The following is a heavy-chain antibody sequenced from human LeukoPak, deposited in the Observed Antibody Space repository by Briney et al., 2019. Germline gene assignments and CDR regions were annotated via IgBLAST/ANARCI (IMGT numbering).Heavy chain of an antibody. Sequence: GSLRLSCAASGFTFSSYAMSWVRQAPGKGLEWVSAISGSGGSTYYADSVKGRFTISRDNSKNTLYLQMNSLRAEDTAVYYCAKYYYGSGSYYSPASSDYWGQGTLVTVSS. CDR2: ISGSGGST. J-gene: IGHJ4*02. CDR1: GFTFSSYA. V-gene: IGHV3-23*01. D-gene: IGHD3-10*01. CDR3: AKYYYGSGSYYSPASSDY.